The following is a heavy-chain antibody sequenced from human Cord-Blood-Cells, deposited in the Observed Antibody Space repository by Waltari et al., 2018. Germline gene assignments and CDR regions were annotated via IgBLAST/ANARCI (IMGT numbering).Heavy chain of an antibody. CDR2: NYYSGTT. J-gene: IGHJ3*02. CDR3: ARHDGSGSYFVAFDI. CDR1: GGSISSYY. V-gene: IGHV4-59*01. D-gene: IGHD3-10*01. Sequence: QVQLQESGPGLVKPSETLSLTCTVSGGSISSYYWSWLRQAPWKGLGWIGYNYYSGTTNYNPSLKSLVTISVDPSKNQFSLKLSSLTAADTAVYYCARHDGSGSYFVAFDIWGQGTMVTVSS.